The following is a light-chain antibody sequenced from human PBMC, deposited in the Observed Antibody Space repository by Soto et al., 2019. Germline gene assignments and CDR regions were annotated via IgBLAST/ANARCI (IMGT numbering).Light chain of an antibody. CDR1: QSVSSH. CDR2: DAS. J-gene: IGKJ5*01. V-gene: IGKV3-11*01. CDR3: QQGGNWPLT. Sequence: EIVSTQSPATLSLSPGERATVSCRASQSVSSHLAWYQQKRGQAPRLLIYDASSRASGIPARFSGSGSGTDFTLTISSLEPEDFAVYYCQQGGNWPLTFGQGTRLEIK.